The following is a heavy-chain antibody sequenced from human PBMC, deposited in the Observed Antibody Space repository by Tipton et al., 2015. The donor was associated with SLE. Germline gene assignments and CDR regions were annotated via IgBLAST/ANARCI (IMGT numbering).Heavy chain of an antibody. Sequence: TLSLTCTVSRGSTSSYYWSWIRQPPGKGLEWIGSSFYGGYTYYNPSLSSRLTISLDTSKNQFSLNVTSVTAADTAVYYCARGLSSLVGFYYYYYMDVWGKGTTVTVSS. V-gene: IGHV4-59*12. J-gene: IGHJ6*03. CDR2: SFYGGYT. CDR3: ARGLSSLVGFYYYYYMDV. D-gene: IGHD2-8*02. CDR1: RGSTSSYY.